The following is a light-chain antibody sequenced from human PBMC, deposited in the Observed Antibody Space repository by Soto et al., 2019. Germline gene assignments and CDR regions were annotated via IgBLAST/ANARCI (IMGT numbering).Light chain of an antibody. V-gene: IGKV3-11*01. Sequence: EIVLTQSPGTLSLSPGQRATLSCRASESVDTSLAWYQQKPGQAPSLLIYDASKTATGFPARFNGSGSGTDFTLTITSLEPEDFATYYCQQRHDWPRTFGQGTKLEIK. J-gene: IGKJ2*02. CDR2: DAS. CDR1: ESVDTS. CDR3: QQRHDWPRT.